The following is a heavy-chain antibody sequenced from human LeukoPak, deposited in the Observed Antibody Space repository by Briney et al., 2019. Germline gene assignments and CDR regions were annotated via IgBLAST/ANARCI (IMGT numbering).Heavy chain of an antibody. Sequence: SETLSLTCIVSRGSISSSSYYWGWIRQPPGKGLEWIGSIYYNGGTYYNPSLKSRVTISVDTSKNQFSLKLSSVTATDTAVYYCARARSFKTIAAAGNFDYWGQGTLVTVSS. CDR1: RGSISSSSYY. V-gene: IGHV4-39*07. CDR3: ARARSFKTIAAAGNFDY. J-gene: IGHJ4*02. D-gene: IGHD6-13*01. CDR2: IYYNGGT.